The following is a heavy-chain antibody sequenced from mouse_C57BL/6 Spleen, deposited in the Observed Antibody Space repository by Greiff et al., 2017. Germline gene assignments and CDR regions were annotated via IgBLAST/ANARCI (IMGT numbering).Heavy chain of an antibody. CDR2: INPSNGGT. D-gene: IGHD1-1*01. CDR1: GYTFTSYW. J-gene: IGHJ2*01. V-gene: IGHV1-53*01. CDR3: ASPDYGGSYSFDY. Sequence: QVQLKQPGTELVKPGASVKLSCKASGYTFTSYWMHWVKQRPGQGLEWIGNINPSNGGTNYNEKFKSKATLTVDKSSSTAYMQLSSLTSEDSAVYYCASPDYGGSYSFDYWGQGTTLTVSS.